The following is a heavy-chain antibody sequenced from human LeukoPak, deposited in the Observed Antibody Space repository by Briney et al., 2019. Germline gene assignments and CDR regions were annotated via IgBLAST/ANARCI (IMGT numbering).Heavy chain of an antibody. CDR1: GFTVSSNY. CDR2: IYDDGGQA. Sequence: GGSLRLSCAASGFTVSSNYMSWVRQAPGKGLDWFSLIYDDGGQASYEDSVKGRFTISRDNSRRIVYLQMDSLRPEDTAVYYCATDGYHYFDCWGQGTLVTVSS. D-gene: IGHD5-12*01. CDR3: ATDGYHYFDC. V-gene: IGHV3-53*01. J-gene: IGHJ4*02.